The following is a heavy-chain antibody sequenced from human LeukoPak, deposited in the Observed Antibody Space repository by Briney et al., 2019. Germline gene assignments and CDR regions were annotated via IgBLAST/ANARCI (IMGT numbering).Heavy chain of an antibody. D-gene: IGHD6-13*01. Sequence: KPSETLSLTCAVYGGSFSGYYWSWIRQPPGKGLEWIGEINHSGSTNYNPSLKSRVTISVDTSKNQFSLKLSPVTAADTAVYYCAKAYNSSSWTDFDYWGQGTLVTVSS. CDR3: AKAYNSSSWTDFDY. CDR1: GGSFSGYY. CDR2: INHSGST. J-gene: IGHJ4*02. V-gene: IGHV4-34*01.